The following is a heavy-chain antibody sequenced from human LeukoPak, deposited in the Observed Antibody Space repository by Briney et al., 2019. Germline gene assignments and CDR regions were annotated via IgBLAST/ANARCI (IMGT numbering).Heavy chain of an antibody. Sequence: GGSLRLSCAASGFSFSIFGMHWVRQAPGKGLEWVAVISYDGSNKYYADSVKGRFTISRDNSKNTLYLQMNSLRAEDTAVYYCAGDDYGRYWGQGTLVTVSS. CDR1: GFSFSIFG. CDR3: AGDDYGRY. D-gene: IGHD4-17*01. J-gene: IGHJ4*02. CDR2: ISYDGSNK. V-gene: IGHV3-30*03.